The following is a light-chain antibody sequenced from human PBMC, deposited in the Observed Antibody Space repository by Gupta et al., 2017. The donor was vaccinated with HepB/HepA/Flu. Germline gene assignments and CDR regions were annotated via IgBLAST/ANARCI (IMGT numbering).Light chain of an antibody. V-gene: IGLV1-51*02. CDR2: ENN. CDR3: GTWDSSLSAGR. CDR1: SSNIGNNY. Sequence: SVLTQPPSVSAAPGPTVTIPCSGSSSNIGNNYVSWYQQLPGTAPKLLIYENNKRPSGIPDRFSGSKSGTSATLGITGLQTGDEADYYCGTWDSSLSAGRFGGGTKLTVL. J-gene: IGLJ2*01.